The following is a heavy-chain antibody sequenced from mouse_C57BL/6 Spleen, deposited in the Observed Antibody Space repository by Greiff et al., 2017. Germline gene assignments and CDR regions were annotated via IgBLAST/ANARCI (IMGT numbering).Heavy chain of an antibody. V-gene: IGHV1-42*01. CDR1: GYSFTGYY. CDR3: ARWGSGYGFAY. D-gene: IGHD3-2*02. Sequence: VQLKQSGPELVKPGASVKISCKASGYSFTGYYMNWVKQSPEKSLEWIGEINPSTGGTTYNQKFKAKATLTVDKSSSTAYMQLKSLTSEDSAVYYCARWGSGYGFAYWGQGTLVTVSA. J-gene: IGHJ3*01. CDR2: INPSTGGT.